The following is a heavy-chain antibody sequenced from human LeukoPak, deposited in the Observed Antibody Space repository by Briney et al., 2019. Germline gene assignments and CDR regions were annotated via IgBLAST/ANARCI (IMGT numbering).Heavy chain of an antibody. D-gene: IGHD2-2*01. CDR2: IIPILGIA. CDR1: GYTFTGYY. J-gene: IGHJ5*02. V-gene: IGHV1-69*04. CDR3: ARDIVVVPAATSWFDP. Sequence: GASVKVSCKASGYTFTGYYMHWVRQAPGQGLEWMGRIIPILGIANYAQKFQGRVTITADKSTSTAYMELSSLRSEDTAVYYCARDIVVVPAATSWFDPWGQGTLVTVSS.